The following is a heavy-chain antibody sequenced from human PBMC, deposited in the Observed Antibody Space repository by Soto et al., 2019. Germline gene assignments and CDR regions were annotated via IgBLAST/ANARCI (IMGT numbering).Heavy chain of an antibody. D-gene: IGHD3-10*01. CDR1: GGSISSSSYY. J-gene: IGHJ3*02. CDR3: ASPVEIEFGGDAFDI. Sequence: QLQLQESGPGLVKPSETLSLTCTVSGGSISSSSYYWGWIRQPPGKGLEWIGSIYYSGSTYYNPSLKSRGTVSVDTSKNQFSLRLSSVTAADTAVYYCASPVEIEFGGDAFDIWGQGTMVTVSS. CDR2: IYYSGST. V-gene: IGHV4-39*01.